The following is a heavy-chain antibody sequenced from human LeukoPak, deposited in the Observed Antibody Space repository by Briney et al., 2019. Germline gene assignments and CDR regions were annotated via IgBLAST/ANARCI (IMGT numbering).Heavy chain of an antibody. CDR2: ISAYNGHT. D-gene: IGHD1-20*01. J-gene: IGHJ3*02. Sequence: ASVKVSCKASGYTFTSYAMNWVRQAPGQGLEWMGWISAYNGHTKYAQKLQGRVTMTTDTSTTTANMELRSLRSDDTAVYYCARASTHRYNWKSGQLSDAFDIWGQGTMVTVSS. CDR3: ARASTHRYNWKSGQLSDAFDI. CDR1: GYTFTSYA. V-gene: IGHV1-18*01.